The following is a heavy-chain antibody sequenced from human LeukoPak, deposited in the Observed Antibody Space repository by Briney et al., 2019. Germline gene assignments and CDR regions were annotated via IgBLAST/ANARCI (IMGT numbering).Heavy chain of an antibody. CDR1: GGPISSGGYY. CDR3: ARVITEYQLHYLDY. Sequence: SETLSLTCTVSGGPISSGGYYWSWIRQHPGKGLEWIGYIYYSGSTYYNPSLKSRVTISVDTSKNQFSLKLSSVTAADTAVYYCARVITEYQLHYLDYWGQGTLVTVSS. J-gene: IGHJ4*02. V-gene: IGHV4-31*03. D-gene: IGHD2-2*01. CDR2: IYYSGST.